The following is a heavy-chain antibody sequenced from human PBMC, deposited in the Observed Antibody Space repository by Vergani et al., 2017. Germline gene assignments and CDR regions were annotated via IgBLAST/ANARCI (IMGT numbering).Heavy chain of an antibody. CDR2: IYYSGST. Sequence: QVQLQESGPGLVKPSQTLSLTCTVSGGSISSGGYYWSWIRQHPGKGLEWIGYIYYSGSTYYNPSLKSRVTISVDTSKIQFSLKLSSVTAADTAVYYCARVPAMIGYCSSTSCSPPLWYFDLWGRGTLVTVSS. V-gene: IGHV4-31*03. J-gene: IGHJ2*01. CDR1: GGSISSGGYY. CDR3: ARVPAMIGYCSSTSCSPPLWYFDL. D-gene: IGHD2-2*01.